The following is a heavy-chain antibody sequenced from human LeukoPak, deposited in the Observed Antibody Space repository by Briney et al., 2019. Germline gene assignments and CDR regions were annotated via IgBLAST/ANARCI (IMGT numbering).Heavy chain of an antibody. CDR3: ARGGSGATNDAFYI. CDR2: ISSNGGST. CDR1: GFTFSSYA. J-gene: IGHJ3*02. D-gene: IGHD1-26*01. V-gene: IGHV3-64*01. Sequence: GGSLRLSCAASGFTFSSYAMSWVRQAPGKGLEWVSAISSNGGSTYYANSVKGRFTISRDNSKNTLYLQMGSLRAEDMAVYYCARGGSGATNDAFYIWGQGTMVTVSS.